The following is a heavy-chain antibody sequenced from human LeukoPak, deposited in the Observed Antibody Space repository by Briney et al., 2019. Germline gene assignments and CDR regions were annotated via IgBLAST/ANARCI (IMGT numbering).Heavy chain of an antibody. CDR2: ISGDGSGK. D-gene: IGHD7-27*01. V-gene: IGHV3-23*01. CDR3: AKGAQANWGFYYFDY. Sequence: GGYLRLSCAGSGFTFNIYGMSWVRQAPGKGLEWVSSISGDGSGKYYSDSVEGRFTISRDNSKNTLYLQMSTLSAEDTALYYCAKGAQANWGFYYFDYCGLGALVTVSS. J-gene: IGHJ4*02. CDR1: GFTFNIYG.